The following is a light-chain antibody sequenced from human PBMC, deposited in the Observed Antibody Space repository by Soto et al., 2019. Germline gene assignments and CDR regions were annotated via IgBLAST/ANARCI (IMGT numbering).Light chain of an antibody. CDR1: QIVSSSY. CDR2: GAS. J-gene: IGKJ2*01. Sequence: EIVLTQSPGTLSLSPGERATLSCRASQIVSSSYLSWYQQKPGQAPRLLIYGASSRATGIPDRFSGSGSVTDFTLTISRLEPEDFAVYYCQQYGTSPPMYTFGQGTKLEIK. CDR3: QQYGTSPPMYT. V-gene: IGKV3-20*01.